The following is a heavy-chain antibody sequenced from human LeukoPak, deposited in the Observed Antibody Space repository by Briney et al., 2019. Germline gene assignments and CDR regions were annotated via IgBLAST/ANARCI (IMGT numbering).Heavy chain of an antibody. CDR3: AREIQSLLSPPDY. J-gene: IGHJ4*02. D-gene: IGHD3-3*02. CDR1: GFTFSSYS. Sequence: GGSLRLSCAASGFTFSSYSMNWVRQAPGKGLEWVSSISSSSSYIYYADSVKGRFTISRDNAKNSLYLQMNSLRAEDTAVYYCAREIQSLLSPPDYWGQGTLVTVSS. V-gene: IGHV3-21*01. CDR2: ISSSSSYI.